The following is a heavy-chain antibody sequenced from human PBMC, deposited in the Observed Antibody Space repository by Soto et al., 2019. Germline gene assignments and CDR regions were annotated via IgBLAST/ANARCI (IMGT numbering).Heavy chain of an antibody. J-gene: IGHJ4*02. CDR3: ARVYSGSYLDFDY. CDR1: GGSISSYY. CDR2: IYYSGST. Sequence: PSETLSLTCTVSGGSISSYYWSWIRQPPGKGLEWIGYIYYSGSTNYNPSLKSRVTISVDTSKNQFSLKLSSVTAADTAVYYCARVYSGSYLDFDYWGQGTLVTVPQ. V-gene: IGHV4-59*01. D-gene: IGHD1-26*01.